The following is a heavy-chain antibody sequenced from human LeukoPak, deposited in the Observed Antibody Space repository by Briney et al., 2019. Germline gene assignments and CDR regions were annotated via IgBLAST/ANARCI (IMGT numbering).Heavy chain of an antibody. D-gene: IGHD3-9*01. CDR2: IQPDGIAK. J-gene: IGHJ4*02. CDR1: GFTFGSHW. Sequence: GGSLRLSCAASGFTFGSHWMTWVRQAPGKGLEWVANIQPDGIAKEYVGSVKGRFSIPRDNAENSLYLQMNSLRAEDTAVYYCARWNYDSLTGYYIDYWGQGTLVAVSS. CDR3: ARWNYDSLTGYYIDY. V-gene: IGHV3-7*01.